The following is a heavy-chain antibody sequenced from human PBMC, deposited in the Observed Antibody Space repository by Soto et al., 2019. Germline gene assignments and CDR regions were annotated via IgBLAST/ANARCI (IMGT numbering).Heavy chain of an antibody. Sequence: QVQLQESGPGLVKPSQTLSLTCTVSGGSISSGDYYWSWIRQPTGKGLEWIGYIYYSGSTYYNPPLTSRITIAADTSKNQSSLKLNFVSAADTAVYYCARRNSCGKWLAPWGQGTLVTLSS. D-gene: IGHD2-15*01. CDR1: GGSISSGDYY. CDR3: ARRNSCGKWLAP. CDR2: IYYSGST. J-gene: IGHJ5*02. V-gene: IGHV4-30-4*01.